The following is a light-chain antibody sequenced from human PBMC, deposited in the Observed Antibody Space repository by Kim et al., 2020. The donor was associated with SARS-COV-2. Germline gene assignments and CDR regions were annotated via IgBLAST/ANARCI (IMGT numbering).Light chain of an antibody. Sequence: VNIAYAGGSSNMWAGYVVHWYQQLPATAAKLLIDDNSTRPAGVPDRFSGSKSGTSASLAITGLQAEDEADYYCQSYDSSLSGFVVFGGGTQLTVL. CDR2: DNS. V-gene: IGLV1-40*01. CDR1: SSNMWAGYV. CDR3: QSYDSSLSGFVV. J-gene: IGLJ2*01.